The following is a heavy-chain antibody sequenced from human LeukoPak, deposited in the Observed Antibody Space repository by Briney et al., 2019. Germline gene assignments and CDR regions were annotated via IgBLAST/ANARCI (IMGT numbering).Heavy chain of an antibody. J-gene: IGHJ4*02. CDR3: ARFWGTSGSYHFDY. V-gene: IGHV3-7*01. CDR1: GFTFSSYW. D-gene: IGHD1-26*01. Sequence: PGGSLRLSCAVSGFTFSSYWMSWVRQAPGKGLEWVANIKQDGSEKYYVDSVKGRFTISRDNAKNSLYLQMNSLRAEDTAVFYCARFWGTSGSYHFDYWGQGTLVTVSS. CDR2: IKQDGSEK.